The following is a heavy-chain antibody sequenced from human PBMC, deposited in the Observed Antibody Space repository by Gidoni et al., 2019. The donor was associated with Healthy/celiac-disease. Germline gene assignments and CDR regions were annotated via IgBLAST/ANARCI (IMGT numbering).Heavy chain of an antibody. D-gene: IGHD6-19*01. J-gene: IGHJ4*02. CDR3: ARTGIAVAGTFDY. CDR1: GFTFSSYA. V-gene: IGHV3-30-3*01. CDR2: ISYDGSNK. Sequence: QVQLVESGGGVVQPGRSLRLSCAASGFTFSSYAMHWVRQAPGKGLEWVAVISYDGSNKYYADSVKGRFTISRDNSKNTLYLQMNSLRAEDTAVYYCARTGIAVAGTFDYWGQGTLVTVPS.